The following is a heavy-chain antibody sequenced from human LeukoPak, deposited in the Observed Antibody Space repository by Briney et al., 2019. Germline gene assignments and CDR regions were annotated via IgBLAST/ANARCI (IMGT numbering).Heavy chain of an antibody. D-gene: IGHD6-19*01. J-gene: IGHJ4*02. V-gene: IGHV1-69*05. Sequence: AVKVSCKASGGTFSSYAISWVRQAPGQGLEWMGRIIPIFGTANYAQKFQGRVTITTDESTSTAYMELSSLRSEDTAVYYCAWGPAVAGTGGDYWGQGTLLTVSS. CDR2: IIPIFGTA. CDR1: GGTFSSYA. CDR3: AWGPAVAGTGGDY.